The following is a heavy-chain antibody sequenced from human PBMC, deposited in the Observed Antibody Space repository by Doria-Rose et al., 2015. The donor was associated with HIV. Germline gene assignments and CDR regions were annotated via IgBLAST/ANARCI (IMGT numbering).Heavy chain of an antibody. Sequence: QVQLVQSGAEVKKPGASVRVSCKVSGYTLTGLSMHWVRQAPGKGLEWLGGFHPQDGETIYTQKFQGRVTMTEDTSTDTAYLELSSLTSEDTAVYYCATGHRDGFNYGGDFWGQGTLGTVSS. CDR3: ATGHRDGFNYGGDF. J-gene: IGHJ4*02. V-gene: IGHV1-24*01. CDR2: FHPQDGET. CDR1: GYTLTGLS. D-gene: IGHD5-12*01.